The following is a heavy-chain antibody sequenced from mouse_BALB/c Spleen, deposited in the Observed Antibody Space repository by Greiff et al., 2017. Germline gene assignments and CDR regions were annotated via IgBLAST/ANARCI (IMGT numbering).Heavy chain of an antibody. J-gene: IGHJ1*01. V-gene: IGHV3-8*02. CDR2: ISYSGST. CDR3: ARGSSSYWYFDV. Sequence: EVQLQQSGPSLVKPSQTLSLTCSVTGDSITSGYWNWIRKFPGNKLEYMGYISYSGSTYYNPSLKSRISITRDTSKNQYYLQLNSVTTEDTATYYCARGSSSYWYFDVWGAGTTVTVSS. D-gene: IGHD1-1*01. CDR1: GDSITSGY.